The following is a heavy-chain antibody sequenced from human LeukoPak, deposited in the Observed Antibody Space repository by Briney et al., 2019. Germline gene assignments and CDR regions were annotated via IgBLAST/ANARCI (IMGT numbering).Heavy chain of an antibody. CDR3: ADMTTYYYDSSGYNNWFDP. D-gene: IGHD3-22*01. CDR1: GGTFSSNA. CDR2: IIPIFGTA. V-gene: IGHV1-69*01. J-gene: IGHJ5*02. Sequence: SVKVSCKASGGTFSSNAISWVRQAPGQGLEWMGGIIPIFGTANYAQKFQGRVTITADESTSTAYMELSSLRSEDTAVYYCADMTTYYYDSSGYNNWFDPWGQGTLVTVSS.